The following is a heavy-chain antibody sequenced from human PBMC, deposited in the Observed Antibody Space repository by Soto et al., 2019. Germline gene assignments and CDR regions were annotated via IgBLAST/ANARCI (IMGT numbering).Heavy chain of an antibody. Sequence: GESLKISCKGSGYSFTSYWIGWVRQMPGKGLEWMGIIYPGDSDTRYSPSFQGQVTISADKSISTAYLQWSSLKASDTAMYYCARLGYYYDSSGYYPPAYYYYYGMDVWGQGTTVTVSS. V-gene: IGHV5-51*01. CDR3: ARLGYYYDSSGYYPPAYYYYYGMDV. CDR1: GYSFTSYW. D-gene: IGHD3-22*01. J-gene: IGHJ6*02. CDR2: IYPGDSDT.